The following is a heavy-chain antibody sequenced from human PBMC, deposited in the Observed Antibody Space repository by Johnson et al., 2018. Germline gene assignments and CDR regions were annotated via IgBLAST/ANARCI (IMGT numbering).Heavy chain of an antibody. CDR3: ARVVLYGMNV. D-gene: IGHD2-8*01. J-gene: IGHJ6*02. V-gene: IGHV4-34*01. Sequence: QVQLQQWGGGLLKPSETLSLTCAVYGGSFSGYYWSWIRQPPGKGLEWIGEINHSGSTNYNQPLKSRVTITVHTSKNQFSLKLCSGTAADTAGYYCARVVLYGMNVWGQGTTVTGSS. CDR2: INHSGST. CDR1: GGSFSGYY.